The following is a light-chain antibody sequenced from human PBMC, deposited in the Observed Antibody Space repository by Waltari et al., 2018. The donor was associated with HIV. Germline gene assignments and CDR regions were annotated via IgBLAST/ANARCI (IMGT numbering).Light chain of an antibody. CDR2: DVS. Sequence: QSALTQPASVSGSPGQSITISCAGTSSDVGGYNYVSWYQQQPGKAPKLMIYDVSNRPSGVSNRFSGSKSGNTASLTISGLQAEDEADYYCSSDTSSSTLVVFGGGTKLTVL. CDR1: SSDVGGYNY. J-gene: IGLJ2*01. V-gene: IGLV2-14*03. CDR3: SSDTSSSTLVV.